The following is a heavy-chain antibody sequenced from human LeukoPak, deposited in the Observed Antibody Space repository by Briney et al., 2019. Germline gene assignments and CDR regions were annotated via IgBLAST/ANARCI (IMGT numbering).Heavy chain of an antibody. V-gene: IGHV3-7*01. CDR1: GFMFSTYW. Sequence: PGGSLRLSCAASGFMFSTYWMTWVRQAPGKGPEWVANIKPDGSETYYVDPVKGRFTISRDNAKNLLYLQINSLRGEEAAVYYCGGFGYEAAVDLWGQGTLVTVSS. CDR2: IKPDGSET. D-gene: IGHD6-13*01. J-gene: IGHJ4*02. CDR3: GGFGYEAAVDL.